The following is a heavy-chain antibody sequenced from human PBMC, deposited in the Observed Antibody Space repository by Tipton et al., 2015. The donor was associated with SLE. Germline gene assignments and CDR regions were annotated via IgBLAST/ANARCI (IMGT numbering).Heavy chain of an antibody. V-gene: IGHV4-39*07. D-gene: IGHD3-16*02. CDR2: IYYSGST. Sequence: TLSLTCTVSGGSISSSSYYWGWIRQPPGKGLEWIGSIYYSGSTYYNPSLKSRVTISVDTSKNQFSLKLSSVTAADTAAYYCARGPGGELSAEYFQHWGQGTLVTVSS. CDR1: GGSISSSSYY. CDR3: ARGPGGELSAEYFQH. J-gene: IGHJ1*01.